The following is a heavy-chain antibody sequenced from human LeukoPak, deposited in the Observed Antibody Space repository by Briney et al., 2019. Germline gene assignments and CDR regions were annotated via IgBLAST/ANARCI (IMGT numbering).Heavy chain of an antibody. Sequence: SETLSLTCTVSGGSISSYYWSWIRQPPGKGLEWIGYIYYSGNTNYNPSLKSRVTISVDTSKNQFSLKLSSVTAADTAVYYCARHEGLLIKAWGQGTLVTVSS. CDR1: GGSISSYY. CDR2: IYYSGNT. CDR3: ARHEGLLIKA. V-gene: IGHV4-59*08. J-gene: IGHJ5*02. D-gene: IGHD3/OR15-3a*01.